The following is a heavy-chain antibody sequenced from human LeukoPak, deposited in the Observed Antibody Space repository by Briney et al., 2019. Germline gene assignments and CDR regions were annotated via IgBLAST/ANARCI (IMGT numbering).Heavy chain of an antibody. CDR2: MNPNSGNT. CDR1: GYTFTSYD. J-gene: IGHJ3*02. CDR3: ATDLGYCSGGSCSDAFDI. Sequence: ASVKVSCKASGYTFTSYDINWVRQATGQGLEWMGWMNPNSGNTGYAQKFQGRVTITRNTSISTAYMELSSLRSEDTAVYYCATDLGYCSGGSCSDAFDIWGQGTMDTVSS. V-gene: IGHV1-8*03. D-gene: IGHD2-15*01.